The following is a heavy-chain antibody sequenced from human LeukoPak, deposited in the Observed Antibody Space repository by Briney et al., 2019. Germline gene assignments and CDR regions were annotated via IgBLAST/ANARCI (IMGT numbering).Heavy chain of an antibody. Sequence: GGSLRLSCAASGFTFRSYAVTWVRQSPGKGLEWVSTLSGSGGTTYYADSVKGRFTISRDNSKNTLYLQMNSLRAEDTAVYYCAKVSSSGYSYGMDVWGQGTTVTVSS. D-gene: IGHD6-13*01. V-gene: IGHV3-23*01. CDR2: LSGSGGTT. CDR3: AKVSSSGYSYGMDV. J-gene: IGHJ6*02. CDR1: GFTFRSYA.